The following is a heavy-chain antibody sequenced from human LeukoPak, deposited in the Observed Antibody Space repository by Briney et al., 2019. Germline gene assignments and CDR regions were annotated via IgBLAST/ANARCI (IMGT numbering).Heavy chain of an antibody. V-gene: IGHV4-34*01. CDR1: GGSFSGYY. D-gene: IGHD2-8*02. J-gene: IGHJ4*02. CDR2: INHSGST. Sequence: TSETLSLTCAVYGGSFSGYYWSWIRQPPGKGLEWIGEINHSGSTNYNPSLKSRVTISVDTSKNQFSLKLSSVTAADTAVYYCARGLFRVILVFDYWGQGTLVTVSS. CDR3: ARGLFRVILVFDY.